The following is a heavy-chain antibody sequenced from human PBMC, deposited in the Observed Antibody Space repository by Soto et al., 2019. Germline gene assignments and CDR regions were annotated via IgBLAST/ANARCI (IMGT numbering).Heavy chain of an antibody. CDR1: GFTFSSYD. CDR2: MSSSGSTI. V-gene: IGHV3-48*03. J-gene: IGHJ6*02. Sequence: GGSLRLSCAASGFTFSSYDMNWVRQATGKGLECVSYMSSSGSTIYYADSVKGRFTVSRDNAKSSLYLQMNSLRAEDTAVYYCAAIVVVPAAPMDAWGQGTTVTVSS. D-gene: IGHD2-2*01. CDR3: AAIVVVPAAPMDA.